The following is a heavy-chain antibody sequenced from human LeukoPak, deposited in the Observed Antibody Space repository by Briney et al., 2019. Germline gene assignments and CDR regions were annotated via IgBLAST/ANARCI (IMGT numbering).Heavy chain of an antibody. CDR2: ISSSSSYI. CDR3: ARDRSVAGPPFDY. J-gene: IGHJ4*02. Sequence: GGSLRLSCAASGFTFSSYSMNWVRQAPGKGLEWVSSISSSSSYIYYADSVKGRFTISRDNAKNSLYPQMNSLRAEDTAVYYCARDRSVAGPPFDYWGQGTLVTVSS. V-gene: IGHV3-21*01. D-gene: IGHD6-19*01. CDR1: GFTFSSYS.